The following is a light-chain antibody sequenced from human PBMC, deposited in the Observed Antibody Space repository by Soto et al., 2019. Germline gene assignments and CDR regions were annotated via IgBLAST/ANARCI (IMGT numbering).Light chain of an antibody. CDR2: EVS. J-gene: IGLJ1*01. Sequence: QSVLTQPASVSGSPGQSITISCTGTSNDVGGYNYVSWYQQHLGKAPKLMIYEVSNRPSGISNRFSGSKSGNAASLTISGLQAEDEADYYCSSYKTSSNYVFGTGTKVTV. CDR3: SSYKTSSNYV. V-gene: IGLV2-14*01. CDR1: SNDVGGYNY.